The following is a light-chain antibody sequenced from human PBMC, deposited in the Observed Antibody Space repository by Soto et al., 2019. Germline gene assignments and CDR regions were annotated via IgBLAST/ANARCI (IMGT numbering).Light chain of an antibody. J-gene: IGKJ1*01. CDR1: QGIRKD. CDR2: ATS. V-gene: IGKV1-6*02. Sequence: AIQMTQSPSSVSRSXGDRVTMSXXASQGIRKDLAWYQQKPGKAPKLLIYATSSLQSGVPSRFSGSGSGRDFTLTISSLQPEDFATYYCLQDYNYPRTFGQGTKVDNK. CDR3: LQDYNYPRT.